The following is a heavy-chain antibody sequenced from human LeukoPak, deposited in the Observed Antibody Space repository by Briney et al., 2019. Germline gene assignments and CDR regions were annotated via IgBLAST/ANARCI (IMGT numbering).Heavy chain of an antibody. V-gene: IGHV3-23*01. D-gene: IGHD5-18*01. CDR3: AKDVGELGHSYGLDY. CDR1: GSTFSSYA. CDR2: ISGSGGTT. Sequence: PGGSLRLPCAASGSTFSSYAMTWVRQAPGKGLEWISSISGSGGTTYYADSVKGRFTISRDSSQNTVYVQMNSLRAEDTAVYYCAKDVGELGHSYGLDYWGQGTQVTVSS. J-gene: IGHJ4*02.